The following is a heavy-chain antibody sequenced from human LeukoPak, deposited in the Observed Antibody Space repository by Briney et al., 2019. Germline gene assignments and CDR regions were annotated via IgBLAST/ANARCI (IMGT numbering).Heavy chain of an antibody. Sequence: TSETLSLTCTVSGGSISSYYWSWIRQPPGKRLEWIGYIYYSGSTNYNPSLKSRVTISVDTSKNQFSLKLSSVTAADTAVYFCARQLRGEAVAGHLQPFDYWGQGTLVTVSS. V-gene: IGHV4-59*08. CDR2: IYYSGST. J-gene: IGHJ4*02. D-gene: IGHD6-19*01. CDR3: ARQLRGEAVAGHLQPFDY. CDR1: GGSISSYY.